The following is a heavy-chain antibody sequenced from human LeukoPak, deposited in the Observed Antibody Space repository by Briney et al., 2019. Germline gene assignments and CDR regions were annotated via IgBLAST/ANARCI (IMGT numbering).Heavy chain of an antibody. J-gene: IGHJ3*02. CDR1: GGSFSGYY. V-gene: IGHV4-34*01. CDR3: ARHDVTHGSGSYPFDAFDI. CDR2: INHSGST. D-gene: IGHD3-10*01. Sequence: SETLSLTCAVYGGSFSGYYWSWIRQPPGKGLEWIGEINHSGSTNYNPSLKSRVTISVGTSKNQFSLKLSSVTAADTAMYYCARHDVTHGSGSYPFDAFDIWGQGTMVTVSS.